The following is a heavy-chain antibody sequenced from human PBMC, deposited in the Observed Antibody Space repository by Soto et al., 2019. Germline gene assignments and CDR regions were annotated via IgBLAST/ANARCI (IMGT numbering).Heavy chain of an antibody. CDR3: AKGIPFHCTNGFGGEVDY. CDR1: GFTFSSYG. Sequence: QVQLVESGGGVVQPGRSLRLSCAASGFTFSSYGMHWVRQAPGKGLEWVAVISYDGSNKYYADSVKGRFTISRDNSKNTLYLQMNSLRAEDTAVYYCAKGIPFHCTNGFGGEVDYWGQGTLVTVSS. V-gene: IGHV3-30*18. J-gene: IGHJ4*02. CDR2: ISYDGSNK. D-gene: IGHD2-8*01.